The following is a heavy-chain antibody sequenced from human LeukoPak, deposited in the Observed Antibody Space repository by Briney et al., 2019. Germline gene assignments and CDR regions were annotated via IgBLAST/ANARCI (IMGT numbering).Heavy chain of an antibody. CDR2: IYYSGST. Sequence: SETLSLTCTVSGGSISSGGYYWSWIRQHPGKGLEWVGYIYYSGSTYYNPSLKSRVTISVDTSKNQFSLKLSSVTAADTAVYYCARAPRYCSGGSSYSENFDYWGQGTLVTVSS. D-gene: IGHD2-15*01. CDR1: GGSISSGGYY. CDR3: ARAPRYCSGGSSYSENFDY. V-gene: IGHV4-31*03. J-gene: IGHJ4*02.